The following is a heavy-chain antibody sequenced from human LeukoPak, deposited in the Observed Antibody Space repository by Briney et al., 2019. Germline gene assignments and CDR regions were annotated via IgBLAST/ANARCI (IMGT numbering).Heavy chain of an antibody. CDR3: AKEVTSSGWPLAY. CDR1: GFTFSSYG. D-gene: IGHD6-19*01. V-gene: IGHV3-23*01. CDR2: IITSSDRT. J-gene: IGHJ4*02. Sequence: GGSLRLSCAASGFTFSSYGMSWVRQAPGKGLEWVSRIITSSDRTYYADSVKGRFTISRDNSKNTLYLQMNSLRAEDTAIYYCAKEVTSSGWPLAYWGQGALVTVSS.